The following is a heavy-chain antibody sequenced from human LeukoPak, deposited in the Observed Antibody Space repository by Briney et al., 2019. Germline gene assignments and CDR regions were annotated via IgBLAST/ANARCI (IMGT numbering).Heavy chain of an antibody. D-gene: IGHD5-12*01. CDR2: ISGSGSST. CDR1: GFTFSDYY. J-gene: IGHJ4*02. CDR3: AKDSSYDWAYFDY. Sequence: PGGSLRLSCAASGFTFSDYYMSWIRQAPGKGLEWVSYISGSGSSTYYADSVKGRFTISRDNAKNSPHLQMNSLRAEDTAVYYCAKDSSYDWAYFDYWGQGTLVTVSS. V-gene: IGHV3-11*01.